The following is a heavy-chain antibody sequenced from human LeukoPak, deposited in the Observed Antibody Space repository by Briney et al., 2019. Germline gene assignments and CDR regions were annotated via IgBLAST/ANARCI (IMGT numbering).Heavy chain of an antibody. V-gene: IGHV4-34*01. D-gene: IGHD6-19*01. CDR2: INHSGST. J-gene: IGHJ4*02. CDR3: ARASIAVAGIRR. CDR1: GGSFSGYY. Sequence: SETLSLTCAVYGGSFSGYYWSWIRQSPGKGLEWIGEINHSGSTNYNPSLKSRVTISVDTSKNQFSLKLSSVTAADTAVYYCARASIAVAGIRRWGQGTLVTVSS.